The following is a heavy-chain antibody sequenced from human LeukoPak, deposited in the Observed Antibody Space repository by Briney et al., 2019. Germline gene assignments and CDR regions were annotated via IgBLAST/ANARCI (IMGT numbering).Heavy chain of an antibody. CDR1: GFTFSSYA. Sequence: GGSLKLSCAASGFTFSSYAMSWVRQAPGKGLEWVSAISGSGGSTYYADSVKGRFTISRDNSKNTLYLQMNSLRAEDTAVYYCAKDHGHHGITIWYFDLWGRGTLVTVSS. V-gene: IGHV3-23*01. CDR2: ISGSGGST. J-gene: IGHJ2*01. D-gene: IGHD3-10*01. CDR3: AKDHGHHGITIWYFDL.